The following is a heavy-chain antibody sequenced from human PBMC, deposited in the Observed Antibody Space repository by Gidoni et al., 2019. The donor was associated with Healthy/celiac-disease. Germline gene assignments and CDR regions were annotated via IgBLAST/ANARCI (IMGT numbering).Heavy chain of an antibody. V-gene: IGHV3-33*01. CDR2: IGYDGSNK. D-gene: IGHD4-17*01. J-gene: IGHJ4*02. Sequence: QVQLVESGGGVVQPGRSMRLSCAASVFTFSSYGLHGVRQAPGKGLGWVAVIGYDGSNKYYADSVKGRFTIFRDNSKNTLYLQMNSLRAEDTAVYFCARGMNYGGNSADYWGQGTLVTVSS. CDR1: VFTFSSYG. CDR3: ARGMNYGGNSADY.